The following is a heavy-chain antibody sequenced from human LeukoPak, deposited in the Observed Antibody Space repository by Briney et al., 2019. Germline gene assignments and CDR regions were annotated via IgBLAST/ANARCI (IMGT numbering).Heavy chain of an antibody. D-gene: IGHD6-13*01. V-gene: IGHV3-48*01. CDR2: ISRSSSTI. Sequence: GGSLRLSCAASGFTFNSYSMNWVRQAPGKGREWVSYISRSSSTIHYADSVKGPFTISRDNAKNSLYLQMDSLRAEDTAVYYCARGPPIAAAGYFDYWGQGTLVTVSS. J-gene: IGHJ4*02. CDR1: GFTFNSYS. CDR3: ARGPPIAAAGYFDY.